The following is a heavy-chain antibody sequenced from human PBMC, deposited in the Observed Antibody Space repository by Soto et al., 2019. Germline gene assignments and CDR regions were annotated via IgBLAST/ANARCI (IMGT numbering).Heavy chain of an antibody. V-gene: IGHV4-4*02. CDR2: IYHSGNT. D-gene: IGHD3-22*01. J-gene: IGHJ3*02. Sequence: QVQLQESGPGLVKPSGTLSLTCAVSGGSISSSYWWSWVRQPPGKGLEWIGEIYHSGNTNYNPSPTSRISISLDKSKNQFYLNLRSVTAADTAVYYCARRRITMIVVVFAAFDIWGQGTMVAVSS. CDR1: GGSISSSYW. CDR3: ARRRITMIVVVFAAFDI.